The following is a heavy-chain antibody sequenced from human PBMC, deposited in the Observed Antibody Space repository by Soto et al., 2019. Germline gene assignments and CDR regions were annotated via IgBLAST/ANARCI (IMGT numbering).Heavy chain of an antibody. J-gene: IGHJ6*02. V-gene: IGHV4-31*03. CDR2: I. CDR1: GGSISSGGYY. Sequence: SETLSLTCTVSGGSISSGGYYWSWIRQHPGKGLEWIGYIYYNPSLKSRVTISVDTSKNQFSLKLSSVTAADTAVYYCARVFGFGGMDVWGPGTTVTVSS. CDR3: ARVFGFGGMDV. D-gene: IGHD3-10*01.